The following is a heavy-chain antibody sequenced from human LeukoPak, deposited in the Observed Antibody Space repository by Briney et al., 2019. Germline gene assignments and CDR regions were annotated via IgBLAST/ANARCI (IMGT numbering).Heavy chain of an antibody. CDR3: AREVGLVGLTDDAFDI. D-gene: IGHD2-21*02. CDR2: ISYDATNE. J-gene: IGHJ3*02. V-gene: IGHV3-30*03. CDR1: GFTFSNYG. Sequence: GGSLRLSCAASGFTFSNYGIHWVRQAPGKGLEWVAVISYDATNEYYTDSVKGRFTISRDNPRNTLYLQMNSLRAEDTAVYYCAREVGLVGLTDDAFDIWGQGTMVTVSS.